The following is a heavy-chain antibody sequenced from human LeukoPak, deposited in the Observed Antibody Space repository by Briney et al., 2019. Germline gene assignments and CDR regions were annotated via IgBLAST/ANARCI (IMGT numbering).Heavy chain of an antibody. CDR1: GFIFSSYS. V-gene: IGHV3-48*04. CDR2: ISSSGSTM. CDR3: ARVPYGGNAPFDY. Sequence: PGGSLRLSCAASGFIFSSYSMSWVRQAPGKGLEWVSYISSSGSTMYYADSVKGRFTISRDNAKNSLYLQMNSLRAEDTAVYYCARVPYGGNAPFDYWGQGTLVTVSS. D-gene: IGHD4-23*01. J-gene: IGHJ4*02.